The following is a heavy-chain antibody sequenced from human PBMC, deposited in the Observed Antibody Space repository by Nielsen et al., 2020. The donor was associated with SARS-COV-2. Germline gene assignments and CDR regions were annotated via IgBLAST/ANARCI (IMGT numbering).Heavy chain of an antibody. CDR2: ISSSSSYI. CDR1: GFTFSSYS. Sequence: GESLKISCAASGFTFSSYSMNWVRQAPGKGLEWVSSISSSSSYIYYADSVKGRFTISRDNAKNSLYLQMNSLRAEDTAVYYCARGRDGGIYAYLHHMDVWGEGTAVTVSS. D-gene: IGHD5-24*01. CDR3: ARGRDGGIYAYLHHMDV. J-gene: IGHJ6*03. V-gene: IGHV3-21*01.